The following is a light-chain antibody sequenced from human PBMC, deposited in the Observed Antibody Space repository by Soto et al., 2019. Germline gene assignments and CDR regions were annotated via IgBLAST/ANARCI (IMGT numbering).Light chain of an antibody. J-gene: IGKJ1*01. CDR3: QQYNSFIRT. Sequence: DIQRTQSPSTLSASIGDRVTITCRVSQSISSWLAWYQQKPGKAPKLLIYKASSLESGVPSRFSGSGSGTEFTLTISSLQPDDFATYYCQQYNSFIRTFGQGTKVDIK. V-gene: IGKV1-5*03. CDR1: QSISSW. CDR2: KAS.